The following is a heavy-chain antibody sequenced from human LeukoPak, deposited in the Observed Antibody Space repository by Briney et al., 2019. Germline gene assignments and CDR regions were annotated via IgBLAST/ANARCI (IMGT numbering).Heavy chain of an antibody. CDR2: IKSNSDTI. Sequence: QSGGSLRLSCAASGFDFNIYSMDWVSQAPGKGMEWVAYIKSNSDTIYYADSVKGRFTISRDKAKNSLYLQMNSLRAEDTAVYYCARERGYCSGTTCYGFDYWGQGTLVTVSS. J-gene: IGHJ4*02. CDR1: GFDFNIYS. CDR3: ARERGYCSGTTCYGFDY. V-gene: IGHV3-48*01. D-gene: IGHD2-2*01.